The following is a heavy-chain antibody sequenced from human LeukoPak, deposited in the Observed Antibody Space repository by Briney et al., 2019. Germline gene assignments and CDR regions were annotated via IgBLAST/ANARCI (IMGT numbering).Heavy chain of an antibody. Sequence: GGSLRLSCAASGFTFSSHWMHWVRQAPGKGLAWVSRIISDGSSTSYADSVKGRFAISRDNAKNTLYLQMNSLRAEDTAVYYCARGYYGSGSYFRRAYYYMDVWGKGTTVTISS. CDR2: IISDGSST. CDR3: ARGYYGSGSYFRRAYYYMDV. CDR1: GFTFSSHW. V-gene: IGHV3-74*01. J-gene: IGHJ6*03. D-gene: IGHD3-10*01.